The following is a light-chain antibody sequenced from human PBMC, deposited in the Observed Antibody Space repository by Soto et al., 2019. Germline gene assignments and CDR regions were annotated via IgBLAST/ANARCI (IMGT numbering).Light chain of an antibody. Sequence: QSALTQPASVSGSPGQSITISCTGTSNDIGSYNLVSWYQQHPGKAPKLMIYESSKRPSGVSARFSGSKSGNTASLTISGLQPEDEADYYCCSYATISTYLFGTGTKLTVL. J-gene: IGLJ1*01. CDR1: SNDIGSYNL. CDR2: ESS. V-gene: IGLV2-23*01. CDR3: CSYATISTYL.